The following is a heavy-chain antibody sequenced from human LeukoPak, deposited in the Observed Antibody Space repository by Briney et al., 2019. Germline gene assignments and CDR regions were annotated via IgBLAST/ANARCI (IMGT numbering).Heavy chain of an antibody. D-gene: IGHD3-10*01. CDR2: IWYDGSKT. Sequence: GGSLRLSCAASGSTFSSHGMQWVRQAPGKGLEWVALIWYDGSKTNYVDSVMGRFTISRDDSKNTLYLQMDNLRVEDTAVYFCARDLSYGSLSFDPWGQGTLVTVSS. CDR1: GSTFSSHG. CDR3: ARDLSYGSLSFDP. V-gene: IGHV3-33*01. J-gene: IGHJ5*02.